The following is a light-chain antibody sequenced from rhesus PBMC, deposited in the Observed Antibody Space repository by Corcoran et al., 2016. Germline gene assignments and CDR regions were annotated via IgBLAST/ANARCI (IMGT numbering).Light chain of an antibody. CDR2: EVS. Sequence: DIVMTQTPLSLPVTPGEPASISCRSSQSLLDSEDGNTYLDWYLQKPGQFPTLLIFEVSNRASGVPDRFSVSGSDTVFTLKISRVEAEDVGVYYCMQGIEFPWTFGQGTKVEIK. CDR3: MQGIEFPWT. CDR1: QSLLDSEDGNTY. V-gene: IGKV2-104*02. J-gene: IGKJ1*01.